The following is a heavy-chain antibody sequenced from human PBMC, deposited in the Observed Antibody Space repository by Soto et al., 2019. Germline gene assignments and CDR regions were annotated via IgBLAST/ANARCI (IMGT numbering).Heavy chain of an antibody. CDR2: INAGNGNT. Sequence: ASVKVSCKASGYTFTSYAMHWVRQAPGQRLEWMGWINAGNGNTKYSQKFQGRVTITRDTSASTAYMELSSLRSEDTAVYYCARDGFWGDYGVRYYYYYMDVWGKGTTVTVSS. CDR3: ARDGFWGDYGVRYYYYYMDV. J-gene: IGHJ6*03. D-gene: IGHD4-17*01. V-gene: IGHV1-3*01. CDR1: GYTFTSYA.